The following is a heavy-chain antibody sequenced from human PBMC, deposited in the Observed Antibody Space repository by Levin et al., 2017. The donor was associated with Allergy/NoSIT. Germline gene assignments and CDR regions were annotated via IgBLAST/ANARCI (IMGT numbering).Heavy chain of an antibody. J-gene: IGHJ5*02. CDR1: GQSIRNSDYY. CDR3: ARRRSGLNWFDP. V-gene: IGHV4-39*02. Sequence: SQTLSLPCSVSGQSIRNSDYYWGWIRQAPGRGLEWIALINYVGTTFYNPSLKSRVTISMDTSDNDFSLNLSSVTAADTAVYYCARRRSGLNWFDPWGQGTLVTVSS. D-gene: IGHD3-3*01. CDR2: INYVGTT.